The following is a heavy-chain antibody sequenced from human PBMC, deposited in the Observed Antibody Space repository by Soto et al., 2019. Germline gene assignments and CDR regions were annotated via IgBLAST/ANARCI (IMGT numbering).Heavy chain of an antibody. Sequence: PGGSLRLSCEASGFTFRSYWMSWVRQAPGKGLEWVANIKQDGSAINYLDSVKGRFTISRDNAKNSLYLQMNSLRAEDTAVYYCARGTYCGDDGHYYLDSWGQGTLVTLSS. D-gene: IGHD2-21*02. CDR2: IKQDGSAI. V-gene: IGHV3-7*01. CDR3: ARGTYCGDDGHYYLDS. CDR1: GFTFRSYW. J-gene: IGHJ4*02.